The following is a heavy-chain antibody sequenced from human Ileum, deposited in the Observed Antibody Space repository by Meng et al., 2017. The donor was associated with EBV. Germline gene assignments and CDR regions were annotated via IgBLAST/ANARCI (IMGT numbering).Heavy chain of an antibody. CDR3: ARDRQCGY. CDR1: GYTFTNYG. V-gene: IGHV1-18*01. D-gene: IGHD6-19*01. Sequence: QLVQAGDEVQTPGASVEVSCKASGYTFTNYGITWVRQAPGQGLEWMGWISAYNGNTNYAQKLQGRVTMTTDTSTSTAYMELRSLRSDDTAVYYCARDRQCGYWGQGTLVTVSS. CDR2: ISAYNGNT. J-gene: IGHJ4*02.